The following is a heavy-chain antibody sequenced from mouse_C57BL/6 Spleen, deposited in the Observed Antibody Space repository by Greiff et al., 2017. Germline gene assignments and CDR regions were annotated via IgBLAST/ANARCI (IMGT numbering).Heavy chain of an antibody. CDR3: AKRLLRCNYAMDY. D-gene: IGHD1-1*01. CDR1: GFTFSDYG. Sequence: EVMLVESGGGLVKPGGSLKLSCAASGFTFSDYGMHWVRQAPEKGLEWVAYISSGSSTIYYADTVKGRFTISRDNAKNTLFLQMTSLRSEDTAMYYWAKRLLRCNYAMDYWGQGTSVTVSS. V-gene: IGHV5-17*01. J-gene: IGHJ4*01. CDR2: ISSGSSTI.